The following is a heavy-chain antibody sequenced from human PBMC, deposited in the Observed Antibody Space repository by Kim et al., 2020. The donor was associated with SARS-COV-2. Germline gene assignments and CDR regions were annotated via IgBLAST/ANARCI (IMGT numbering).Heavy chain of an antibody. D-gene: IGHD7-27*01. CDR2: IDPSDSYT. J-gene: IGHJ6*02. Sequence: GESLKISCKGSGYSFTSYWISWVRQMPGKGLEWMGRIDPSDSYTNYSPSFQGHVTISADKSISTAYLQWSSLKASDTAMYYCARKTGGENWEGEYYYYYGMDVRGQGTTVTVSS. CDR1: GYSFTSYW. V-gene: IGHV5-10-1*01. CDR3: ARKTGGENWEGEYYYYYGMDV.